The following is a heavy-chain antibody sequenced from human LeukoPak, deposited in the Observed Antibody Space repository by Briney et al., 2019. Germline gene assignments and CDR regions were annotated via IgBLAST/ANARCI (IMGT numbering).Heavy chain of an antibody. CDR1: GYTFTSYD. D-gene: IGHD6-13*01. CDR3: ARVEAAAGTRGDY. J-gene: IGHJ4*02. CDR2: MNPNSGNT. V-gene: IGHV1-8*02. Sequence: ASVKVSCKASGYTFTSYDINWVRQATGQGLEWMGWMNPNSGNTGYAQKFQGRVTMTRDTSISTAYMELSSLRSEDTAVYYCARVEAAAGTRGDYWGQGTLVTVS.